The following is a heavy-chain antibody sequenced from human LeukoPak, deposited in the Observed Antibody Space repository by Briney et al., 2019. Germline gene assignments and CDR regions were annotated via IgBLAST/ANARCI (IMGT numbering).Heavy chain of an antibody. CDR3: ARPGRDGYNEAFDI. D-gene: IGHD5-24*01. CDR2: IYYSGST. Sequence: PSETLSLTCTVSGGSISSYYWSWIRQPPGKGLEWIGYIYYSGSTNYNPSLKSRVTISVDTSKNQFSLKLSSVTAADTAVYYCARPGRDGYNEAFDIWGQGTMVTVSS. J-gene: IGHJ3*02. CDR1: GGSISSYY. V-gene: IGHV4-59*01.